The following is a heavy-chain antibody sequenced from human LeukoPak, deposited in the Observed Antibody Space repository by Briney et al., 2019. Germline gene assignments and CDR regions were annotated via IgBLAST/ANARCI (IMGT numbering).Heavy chain of an antibody. CDR2: ISGSDGST. CDR1: GIXFSTYA. CDR3: AKEDSGYDSFDY. Sequence: GGSLRLSCAASGIXFSTYAMSWVRQAPGKGLEWVSGISGSDGSTHYADSVKGRFTISRDNSKNTLFLQMNSLRAEDTAVYYCAKEDSGYDSFDYWGQGTLVTVSP. D-gene: IGHD5-12*01. J-gene: IGHJ4*02. V-gene: IGHV3-23*01.